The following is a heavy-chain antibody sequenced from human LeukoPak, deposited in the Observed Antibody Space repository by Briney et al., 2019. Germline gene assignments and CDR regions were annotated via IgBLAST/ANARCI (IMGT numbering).Heavy chain of an antibody. D-gene: IGHD7-27*01. CDR2: IYYSGTT. Sequence: SQTLSLPCTVSGGPLSIGGDFWSWIRQLAGKGLEWLGYIYYSGTTSYNPSLKGRLTISLDTSENQFSLKLSSVTAADTAVYYCARGSTGDKSNNWGQGTLVTVSS. V-gene: IGHV4-31*03. CDR3: ARGSTGDKSNN. CDR1: GGPLSIGGDF. J-gene: IGHJ4*02.